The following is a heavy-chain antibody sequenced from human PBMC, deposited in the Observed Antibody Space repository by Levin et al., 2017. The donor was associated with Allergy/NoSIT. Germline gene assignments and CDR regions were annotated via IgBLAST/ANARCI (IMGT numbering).Heavy chain of an antibody. Sequence: GESLKISCKASGYTFTNYAMNWVRQAPGQGLEWMGWINTNTGNPTYAQGFTGRFVFSLDTSVSTAFLQISSLKAEDTAVYYCARDRMWFREQDWYFDLWGRGTLVTVSS. J-gene: IGHJ2*01. D-gene: IGHD3-10*01. CDR3: ARDRMWFREQDWYFDL. V-gene: IGHV7-4-1*02. CDR1: GYTFTNYA. CDR2: INTNTGNP.